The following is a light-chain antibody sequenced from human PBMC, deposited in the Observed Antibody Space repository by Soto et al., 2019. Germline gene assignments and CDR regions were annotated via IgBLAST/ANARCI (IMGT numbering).Light chain of an antibody. J-gene: IGLJ1*01. Sequence: SVLPQPRSESGSPGQTYPISCTGSSSNIGAGYDVHWYQQLPGTAPKVLIYGNSNRPSGVPDRFSGSKSGTSASLAITGLQAEDEADYYCQSYDSSLSGYVFGTGTKVTV. CDR1: SSNIGAGYD. V-gene: IGLV1-40*01. CDR3: QSYDSSLSGYV. CDR2: GNS.